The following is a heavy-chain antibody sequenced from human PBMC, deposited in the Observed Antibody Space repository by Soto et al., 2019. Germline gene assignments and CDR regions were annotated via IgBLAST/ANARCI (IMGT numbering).Heavy chain of an antibody. V-gene: IGHV3-30-3*01. CDR2: ISYDGSNK. Sequence: QVQLVESGGGVVQPGRSLRLSCAASGFTFSSYAMHWVRQAPGKGLEWVAVISYDGSNKYYADSVKGRFTISRDNSKNTLYLQMNSLRAEDTAVYYCASGGDIVVVVAIDYWGQGTLVTVSS. J-gene: IGHJ4*02. D-gene: IGHD2-15*01. CDR1: GFTFSSYA. CDR3: ASGGDIVVVVAIDY.